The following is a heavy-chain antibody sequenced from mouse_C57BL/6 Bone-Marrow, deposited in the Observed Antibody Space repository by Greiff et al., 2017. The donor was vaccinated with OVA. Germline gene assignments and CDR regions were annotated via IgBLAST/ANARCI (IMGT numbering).Heavy chain of an antibody. D-gene: IGHD3-2*02. Sequence: EVKLMESGGGLVQPGESLTLSCESNEYEFPSHDMSWVRKTPEKRLALVAAINSDGGSTYYPDTMERRFIISRDNTKKTLYLQMSSLRAEDTALYDCARHSSGRADWGQGTLVTVSA. J-gene: IGHJ3*01. CDR1: EYEFPSHD. V-gene: IGHV5-2*01. CDR3: ARHSSGRAD. CDR2: INSDGGST.